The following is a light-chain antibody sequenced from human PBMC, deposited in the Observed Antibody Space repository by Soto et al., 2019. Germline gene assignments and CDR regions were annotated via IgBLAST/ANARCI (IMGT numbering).Light chain of an antibody. J-gene: IGKJ5*01. CDR2: KAS. CDR1: QTISSW. CDR3: QHTNNFHFT. Sequence: DIEMTQSPSTLSVSVGDRVTITCWASQTISSWLAWYQKKKGKAPKLLIYKASTLKSGVPSRLRGSGYGTDLTITINSMKTEDFETYYCQHTNNFHFTFGQGTRLEIK. V-gene: IGKV1-5*03.